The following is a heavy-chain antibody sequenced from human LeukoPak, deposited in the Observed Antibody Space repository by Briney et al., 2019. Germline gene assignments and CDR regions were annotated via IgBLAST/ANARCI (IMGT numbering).Heavy chain of an antibody. J-gene: IGHJ5*02. D-gene: IGHD3-10*01. CDR3: ARGLRFPVGSGNWFDL. Sequence: SETLSLTCAVSGGTFRGYYWSWIRQPPGKGLAWIGEIDHTGSTNYNPSLESRATLSVDTSKNQVSLHLNSRTAADTAVYYCARGLRFPVGSGNWFDLWGQGTLVTVSS. V-gene: IGHV4-34*01. CDR1: GGTFRGYY. CDR2: IDHTGST.